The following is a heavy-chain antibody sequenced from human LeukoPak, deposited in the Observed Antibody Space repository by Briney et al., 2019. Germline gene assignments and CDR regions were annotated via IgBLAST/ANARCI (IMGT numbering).Heavy chain of an antibody. CDR2: ISGSGGST. V-gene: IGHV3-23*01. Sequence: GGSLRLSCAASGFTFSSYAMSWVRQAPGKGLEWVSAISGSGGSTYYADSVKGRFTISRDNSKNTLYLQMNSLRAEDTAVYYCAKVEYYDFWSGYSGDHWGQGTLVTVSS. CDR1: GFTFSSYA. J-gene: IGHJ4*02. D-gene: IGHD3-3*01. CDR3: AKVEYYDFWSGYSGDH.